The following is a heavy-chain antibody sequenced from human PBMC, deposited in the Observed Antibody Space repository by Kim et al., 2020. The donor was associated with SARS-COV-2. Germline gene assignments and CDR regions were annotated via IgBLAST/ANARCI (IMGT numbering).Heavy chain of an antibody. J-gene: IGHJ5*02. CDR2: IWYDGSNK. D-gene: IGHD3-9*01. V-gene: IGHV3-33*01. CDR3: ARAGRGYYDILTALPRAWFDP. CDR1: GFTFSSYG. Sequence: GGSLRLSCAASGFTFSSYGMHWVRQAPGKGLEWVAVIWYDGSNKYYADSVKGRFTISRDNSKNTLYLQMNSLRAEDTAVYYCARAGRGYYDILTALPRAWFDPWGQGTLVTDSS.